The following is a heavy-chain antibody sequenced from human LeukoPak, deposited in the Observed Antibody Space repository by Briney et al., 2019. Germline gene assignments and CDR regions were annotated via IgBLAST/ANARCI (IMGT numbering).Heavy chain of an antibody. CDR2: IIPILGIA. CDR1: GGTFSSYA. Sequence: ASVKVSCKASGGTFSSYAISWVRQAPGQGLEWMGRIIPILGIANYAQKFQGRVTMTRDTSTSTVYMELSSLRSEDTAVYYCARRGLNDFWSGPYYFDYWGQGTLVTVSS. D-gene: IGHD3-3*01. CDR3: ARRGLNDFWSGPYYFDY. V-gene: IGHV1-69*04. J-gene: IGHJ4*02.